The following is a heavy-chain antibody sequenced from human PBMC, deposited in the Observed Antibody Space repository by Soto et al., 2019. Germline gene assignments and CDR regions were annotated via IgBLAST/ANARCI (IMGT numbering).Heavy chain of an antibody. CDR3: AKVSDRHYAMDV. J-gene: IGHJ6*02. CDR1: GFTFNTYG. V-gene: IGHV3-30*18. CDR2: IAYDGTNK. Sequence: QVQLVESGGGVGQPGGSLRLSCAASGFTFNTYGMHWVRQAPGEGLEWVAVIAYDGTNKYYRDSVKGRFTVSRDNSKNTLYLLMNSLRPEDTAVYYCAKVSDRHYAMDVWGQGTTVTVSS.